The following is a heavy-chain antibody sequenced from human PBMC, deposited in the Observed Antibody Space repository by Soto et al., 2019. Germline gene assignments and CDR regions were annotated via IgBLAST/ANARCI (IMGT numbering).Heavy chain of an antibody. V-gene: IGHV4-31*03. CDR2: ITYRGAT. CDR3: ARDSGESLRFFDY. J-gene: IGHJ4*02. D-gene: IGHD3-10*01. Sequence: SETLSLTCTVSSASINGGDSYWNWIRQQPGEGLQWIGYITYRGATYSIPSLKSRVTMSVDTSKNQFSLKLSSVSAADTGMYYCARDSGESLRFFDYWGQGAPVTVSS. CDR1: SASINGGDSY.